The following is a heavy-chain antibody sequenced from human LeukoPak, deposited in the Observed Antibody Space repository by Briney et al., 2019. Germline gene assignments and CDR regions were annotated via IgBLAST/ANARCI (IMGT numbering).Heavy chain of an antibody. D-gene: IGHD2-2*01. J-gene: IGHJ4*02. V-gene: IGHV4-4*07. CDR2: IYTSGST. CDR3: ARTLVVPAAADDY. CDR1: GGSISSYY. Sequence: PSETLSLTCTVSGGSISSYYWSWIRQPAGKGLEWIGRIYTSGSTNYNPSLKSRVTISVDTSKNQFSLKLSSVTAADTAVYYCARTLVVPAAADDYWGQGTLVTVSS.